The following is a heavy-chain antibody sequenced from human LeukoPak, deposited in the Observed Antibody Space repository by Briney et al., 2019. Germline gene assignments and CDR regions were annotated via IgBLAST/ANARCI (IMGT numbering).Heavy chain of an antibody. CDR1: GSSIGNYY. Sequence: PSETLFLTCAVSGSSIGNYYWSWIRQPPGKGLEWIGYITYGGSTNYNSSLTSRLSISRDTSKNEFSLRLMSVTAADTAVYYCARIVEFQRQFDYWGQGMLVTVSS. V-gene: IGHV4-59*01. J-gene: IGHJ4*02. CDR2: ITYGGST. D-gene: IGHD2-21*01. CDR3: ARIVEFQRQFDY.